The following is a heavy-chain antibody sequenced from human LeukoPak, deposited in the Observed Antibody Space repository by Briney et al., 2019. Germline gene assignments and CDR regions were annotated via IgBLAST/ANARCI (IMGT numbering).Heavy chain of an antibody. V-gene: IGHV3-23*01. Sequence: AGGSLRLSCAASGFTFSSYGMTWVRQAPGKGLEWVSAITGSGAKTFYADPVKGRFTVSRDNAKNTLYLQMNSLSAEDAAVYYCARDFRSDFPNWFDPWGRGALVTVSS. D-gene: IGHD3-3*01. J-gene: IGHJ5*02. CDR2: ITGSGAKT. CDR3: ARDFRSDFPNWFDP. CDR1: GFTFSSYG.